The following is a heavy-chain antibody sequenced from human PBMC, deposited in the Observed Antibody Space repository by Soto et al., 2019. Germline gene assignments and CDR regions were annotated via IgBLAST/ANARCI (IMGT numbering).Heavy chain of an antibody. D-gene: IGHD6-25*01. J-gene: IGHJ6*02. V-gene: IGHV3-23*01. CDR3: AKDRRGSDSYYYGMDG. Sequence: GGSLRLSCAASGFTFSSYAMSWVRQAPGKGLEWVSAISGSGGSTYYADSVKGRFTISRDNSKDTLYLQMNSRRAEDTAVYYCAKDRRGSDSYYYGMDGWGQGTTVTVSS. CDR1: GFTFSSYA. CDR2: ISGSGGST.